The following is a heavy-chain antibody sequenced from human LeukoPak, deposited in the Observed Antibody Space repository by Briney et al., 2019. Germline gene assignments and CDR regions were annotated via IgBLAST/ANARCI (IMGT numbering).Heavy chain of an antibody. V-gene: IGHV3-23*01. J-gene: IGHJ4*02. CDR3: AKVSLTRGYRGYDSRGGYFDY. CDR1: GFTFSSYA. CDR2: ISGSGGST. D-gene: IGHD5-12*01. Sequence: PGGSLRLSCAASGFTFSSYAMSWVRQAPGKGLEWVSAISGSGGSTYYADSVKGRFTISRDNSKNTLYLQMNSLRAEDTAVYYCAKVSLTRGYRGYDSRGGYFDYWGQGTLVTVSS.